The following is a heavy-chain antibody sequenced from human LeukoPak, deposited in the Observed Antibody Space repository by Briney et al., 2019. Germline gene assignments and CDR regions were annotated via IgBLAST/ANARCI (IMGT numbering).Heavy chain of an antibody. V-gene: IGHV4-4*02. D-gene: IGHD3-22*01. Sequence: SETLSLTCVVSGDSINNNKWWSWVRQPPGKGLEWIGDVYYSGSTNYNPSLKSRVTMSVDKSKNQFFMKLNSVTAADTAVYYCARAVVHLLFNDSSGYYYDYFDYWGQGTLVTVSS. CDR1: GDSINNNKW. CDR3: ARAVVHLLFNDSSGYYYDYFDY. J-gene: IGHJ4*02. CDR2: VYYSGST.